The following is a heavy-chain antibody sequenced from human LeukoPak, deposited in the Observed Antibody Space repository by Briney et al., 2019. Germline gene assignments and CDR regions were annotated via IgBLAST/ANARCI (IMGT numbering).Heavy chain of an antibody. CDR2: TYYRSKWYN. J-gene: IGHJ5*02. CDR1: GDSVSSNSAA. Sequence: SQTLSLTCAISGDSVSSNSAAWNWIRQSPSRGLEWLRRTYYRSKWYNDYAVSVKSRITINPDTSKNQLSLQLNSVTPEDTAVYYCARGATATTGGTLRFDPRGQGTLVTVSS. V-gene: IGHV6-1*01. D-gene: IGHD1-7*01. CDR3: ARGATATTGGTLRFDP.